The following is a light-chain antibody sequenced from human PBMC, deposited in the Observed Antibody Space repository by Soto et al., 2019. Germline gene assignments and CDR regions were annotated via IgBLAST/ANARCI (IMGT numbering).Light chain of an antibody. CDR2: EVT. CDR1: STDIGAYNY. CDR3: NSYTTLSNRV. Sequence: LTQPASVSGSPGQSITISCTGTSTDIGAYNYVSWYQQHPGKAPKLLIYEVTNRPSGVSNRFSGSKSGNTASLTISGLQAEDEANYYCNSYTTLSNRVFGTGTKATVL. J-gene: IGLJ1*01. V-gene: IGLV2-14*01.